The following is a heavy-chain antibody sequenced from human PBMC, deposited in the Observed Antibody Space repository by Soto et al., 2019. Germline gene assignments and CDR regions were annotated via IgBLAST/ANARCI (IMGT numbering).Heavy chain of an antibody. CDR1: GFSFSSYS. CDR2: ISSSGSTI. Sequence: GGSLRLSCAASGFSFSSYSMNWVRQAPGKGLEWVSYISSSGSTIYYADSVRGRFTISRDNAKNSLHLQMNSLRDEDTAVYYCACLYSSAWFFDYWGQGTLVTVSS. J-gene: IGHJ4*02. CDR3: ACLYSSAWFFDY. V-gene: IGHV3-48*02. D-gene: IGHD6-19*01.